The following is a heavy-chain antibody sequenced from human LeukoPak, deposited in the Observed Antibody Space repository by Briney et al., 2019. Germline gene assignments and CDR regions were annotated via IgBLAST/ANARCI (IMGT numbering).Heavy chain of an antibody. Sequence: GGSLRLSCAASAFTFSSYGMHWVRQAPGKGPEWVAFIRSDASNQYYADSVKGRFTISRDNSKNTLYLQMNSLRAEDTAVYYCARGGSEGYSGDGDAFDIWGQGTMVTVSS. CDR1: AFTFSSYG. D-gene: IGHD5-12*01. CDR2: IRSDASNQ. V-gene: IGHV3-30*02. J-gene: IGHJ3*02. CDR3: ARGGSEGYSGDGDAFDI.